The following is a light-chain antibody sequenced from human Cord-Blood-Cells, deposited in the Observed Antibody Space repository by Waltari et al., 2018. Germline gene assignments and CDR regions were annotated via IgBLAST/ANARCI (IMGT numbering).Light chain of an antibody. V-gene: IGLV3-10*01. CDR2: EDS. J-gene: IGLJ3*02. CDR3: YSTDSSGNHRV. Sequence: SYALTPPPSVSVSPGQTARITCPGVALPTKYASWYQQKSGQAPVLVIYEDSKRPSGIPERFSGSSSGTMATLTISGAQVEDEADYYCYSTDSSGNHRVFGGGTKLTVL. CDR1: ALPTKY.